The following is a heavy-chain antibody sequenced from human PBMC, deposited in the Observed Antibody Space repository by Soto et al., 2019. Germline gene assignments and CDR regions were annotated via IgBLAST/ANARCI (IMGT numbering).Heavy chain of an antibody. CDR1: GGSISSGGYS. D-gene: IGHD4-17*01. CDR2: IYHSGSP. V-gene: IGHV4-30-2*01. J-gene: IGHJ4*02. Sequence: QLQLQESGSGLVKPSQTLSLTCAVSGGSISSGGYSWSWIRQPPGKGLEWIGYIYHSGSPYYNPSLQSRVTISVDRSKNQFSLKLSSVTAADTAVYYCARASTTVTTLDYWGQGTLVTFSS. CDR3: ARASTTVTTLDY.